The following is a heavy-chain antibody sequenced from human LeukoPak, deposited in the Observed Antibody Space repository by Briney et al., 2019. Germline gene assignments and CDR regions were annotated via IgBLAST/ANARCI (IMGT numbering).Heavy chain of an antibody. J-gene: IGHJ4*02. CDR2: IYTDGST. Sequence: PGGSLRLSCVASGFTVSSHYMSWVRQAPGKGLEWVSAIYTDGSTYYAGSVKGRFTISRDNSENTLYLQMNSLRVEDTAVYYCARDRPAGGAGDFDHWGQGTLVTVSS. D-gene: IGHD3-16*01. CDR1: GFTVSSHY. CDR3: ARDRPAGGAGDFDH. V-gene: IGHV3-66*01.